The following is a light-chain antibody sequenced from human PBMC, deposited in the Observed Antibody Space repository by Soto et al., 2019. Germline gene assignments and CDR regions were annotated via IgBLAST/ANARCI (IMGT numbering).Light chain of an antibody. Sequence: QSVVTQPASVSGSPGQSITISCTGTSSDVGNYNLVSWYQQHPGKAPKLMIYDVSKRPSGVSNRFSGSKSGNTASLTISGLQADDEADYYCCSYAADPYVFGTGP. V-gene: IGLV2-23*02. J-gene: IGLJ1*01. CDR3: CSYAADPYV. CDR1: SSDVGNYNL. CDR2: DVS.